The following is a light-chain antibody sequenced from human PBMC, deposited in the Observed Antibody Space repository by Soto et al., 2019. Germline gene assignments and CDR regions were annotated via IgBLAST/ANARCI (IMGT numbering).Light chain of an antibody. J-gene: IGLJ1*01. Sequence: QSVLTQPPSASVTPGQRVTISCSGSSSNIGSNTVNWYQQLPGTAPKLLIYINNQRPSGVPDRFSGSKSGTSASLAISGLQSEDEDDYYCAAWDDSLTGPVFGTGTKLTVL. CDR2: INN. CDR3: AAWDDSLTGPV. CDR1: SSNIGSNT. V-gene: IGLV1-44*01.